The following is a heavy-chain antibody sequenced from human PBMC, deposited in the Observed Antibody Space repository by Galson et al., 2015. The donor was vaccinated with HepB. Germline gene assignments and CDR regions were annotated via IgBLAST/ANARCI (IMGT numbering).Heavy chain of an antibody. CDR3: ARGTYRYGMDV. J-gene: IGHJ6*02. V-gene: IGHV3-74*01. D-gene: IGHD3-16*02. CDR1: GFTFSNYW. Sequence: SLRLSCAASGFTFSNYWMHWVRHAPGKGLVWVSRINSDGSSTSYADSVKGRFTISRDNVKNTLYLQMNSLRAEDTAVYYCARGTYRYGMDVWGQGTTVTVSS. CDR2: INSDGSST.